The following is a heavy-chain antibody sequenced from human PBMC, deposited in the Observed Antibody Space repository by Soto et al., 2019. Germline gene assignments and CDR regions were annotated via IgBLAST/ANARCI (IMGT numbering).Heavy chain of an antibody. CDR2: IKQEGSEK. D-gene: IGHD6-19*01. Sequence: EVQLVESGGGLVQPGGSLRLSCAASGFTLSSYWMSWVRQAPGKGLQWVANIKQEGSEKYYVDSVKGRFTISRDNAKNSLYLRMNSLRAEDTAVYYCVREFHNSGWYEGRWFDPWGQGTLVTVSS. CDR3: VREFHNSGWYEGRWFDP. V-gene: IGHV3-7*03. CDR1: GFTLSSYW. J-gene: IGHJ5*02.